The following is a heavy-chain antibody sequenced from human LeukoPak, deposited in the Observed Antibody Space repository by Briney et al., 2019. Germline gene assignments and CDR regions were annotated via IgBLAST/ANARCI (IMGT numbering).Heavy chain of an antibody. V-gene: IGHV4-59*08. CDR2: IHYSGST. D-gene: IGHD3-10*01. J-gene: IGHJ3*02. CDR3: ARHLGGSGSHDAFDI. CDR1: GSMYNYY. Sequence: SETLSLTCTVSGSMYNYYWSWIRQPPGKGLEWIGYIHYSGSTNYNPSLKSRVTMSLDTSKNQVSLKLNSVTAADTAVYYCARHLGGSGSHDAFDIWGQGTMVTVSS.